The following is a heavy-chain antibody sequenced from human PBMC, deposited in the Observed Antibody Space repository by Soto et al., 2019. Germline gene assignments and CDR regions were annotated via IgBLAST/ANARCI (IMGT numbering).Heavy chain of an antibody. J-gene: IGHJ6*02. CDR3: ARVIAARSYGTDV. CDR2: IYYSGST. V-gene: IGHV4-59*01. Sequence: SETLSLTCTVSGGSISSYYWSWIRQPPGKGLEWIGYIYYSGSTNYNPSLKSRVTISVDTSKNQFSLKLSSVTAADTAVYYCARVIAARSYGTDVWGQGTTVTVSS. CDR1: GGSISSYY. D-gene: IGHD6-6*01.